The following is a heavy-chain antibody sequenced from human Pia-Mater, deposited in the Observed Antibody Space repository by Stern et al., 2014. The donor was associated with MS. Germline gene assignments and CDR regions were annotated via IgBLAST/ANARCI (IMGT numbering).Heavy chain of an antibody. Sequence: EMQLVESGGGLVQPGRSLRLSCTASGFTFGDYAMSWVRQAPGKGLEWVGFIRTKRYDETTQYGASVKGRFTISRDDSRSIAYLQMSSLKSEDTAVYYCTRGRGTNSYHWGQGVLVTVSS. CDR2: IRTKRYDETT. CDR1: GFTFGDYA. CDR3: TRGRGTNSYH. D-gene: IGHD2-2*01. J-gene: IGHJ4*02. V-gene: IGHV3-49*04.